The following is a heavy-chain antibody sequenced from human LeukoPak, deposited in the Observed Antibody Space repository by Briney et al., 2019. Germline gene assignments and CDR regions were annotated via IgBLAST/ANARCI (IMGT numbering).Heavy chain of an antibody. J-gene: IGHJ3*02. Sequence: GGSLRLSCTASGFTFTTYWMSWVRQTPGKGLEWVANIKQDGSEKYYVDSVKGRFTISRDNAKNSLYLQMNSLRVEDTALYYSVREGAYCSSTSCYGLRAFDIWGQGTMVTVSS. CDR1: GFTFTTYW. V-gene: IGHV3-7*01. D-gene: IGHD2-2*01. CDR2: IKQDGSEK. CDR3: VREGAYCSSTSCYGLRAFDI.